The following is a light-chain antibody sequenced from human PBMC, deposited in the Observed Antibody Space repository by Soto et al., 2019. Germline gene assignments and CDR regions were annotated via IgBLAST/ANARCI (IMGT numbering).Light chain of an antibody. J-gene: IGLJ2*01. V-gene: IGLV3-21*04. CDR3: QVWDSSSDHVV. CDR2: YDS. Sequence: SYELTQPPSGSVAPGKTARITCGGNNIGSTSVHGYQQKPGQAPVLVIYYDSDRPSGIPERFSGSNSGNTATLTISRVEAGDEADYYCQVWDSSSDHVVFGGGTKLTVL. CDR1: NIGSTS.